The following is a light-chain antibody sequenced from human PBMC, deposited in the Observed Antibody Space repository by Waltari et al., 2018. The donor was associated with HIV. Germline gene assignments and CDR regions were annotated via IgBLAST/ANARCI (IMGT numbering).Light chain of an antibody. J-gene: IGLJ2*01. CDR1: KLGDKY. CDR2: QDS. CDR3: QAWDSSTVV. Sequence: SYELTQPPSVSVSPGQTASITSSGDKLGDKYACWYQQKPGQSPVLVIYQDSKRPSGIPERFSGSNSGNTATLIISGTQTLDEADYYCQAWDSSTVVFGGGTKLTVL. V-gene: IGLV3-1*01.